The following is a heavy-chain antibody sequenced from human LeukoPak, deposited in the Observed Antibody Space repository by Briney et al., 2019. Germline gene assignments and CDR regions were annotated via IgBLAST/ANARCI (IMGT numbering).Heavy chain of an antibody. Sequence: ASVTVSCTASGYTFTSYDINWVRQATGQGLEWMGWMNPNSGNTGYAQKFQGRVTMTRNTSISTAYMELSSLRSEDTAVYYCARVQISGWTFYYYYGMDVWGQGTTVTVSS. D-gene: IGHD6-19*01. V-gene: IGHV1-8*01. CDR1: GYTFTSYD. CDR2: MNPNSGNT. J-gene: IGHJ6*02. CDR3: ARVQISGWTFYYYYGMDV.